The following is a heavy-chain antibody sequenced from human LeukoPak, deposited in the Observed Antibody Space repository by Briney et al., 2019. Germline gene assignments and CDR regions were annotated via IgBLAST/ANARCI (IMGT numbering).Heavy chain of an antibody. J-gene: IGHJ4*02. CDR3: ATGGKLPSAVSIDY. CDR1: GFTFSDYY. V-gene: IGHV3-11*01. D-gene: IGHD1-26*01. CDR2: ISSSGSTI. Sequence: GGSLILSCAASGFTFSDYYMSWIRQAPGKGLEWVSYISSSGSTIYYADSVKGRFTISRDNAKNSLYLQMNSLRAEDTALYYCATGGKLPSAVSIDYWGQGTLVTVSS.